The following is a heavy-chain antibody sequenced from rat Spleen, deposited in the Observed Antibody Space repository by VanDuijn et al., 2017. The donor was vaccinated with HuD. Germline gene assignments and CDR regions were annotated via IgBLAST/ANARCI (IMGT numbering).Heavy chain of an antibody. Sequence: QVQLKESGPGLVQPSQTLSLTCTVSGFSLTSYSVHWVRQPTGKGLEWMGVIWTGGVTDYNSALKSRLSISRDTSKSQVFLKMNSLQTEDTATYYCVRGPPHILPDSWGQGLMVTVSS. V-gene: IGHV2-30*01. CDR1: GFSLTSYS. CDR3: VRGPPHILPDS. D-gene: IGHD1-9*01. CDR2: IWTGGVT. J-gene: IGHJ2*01.